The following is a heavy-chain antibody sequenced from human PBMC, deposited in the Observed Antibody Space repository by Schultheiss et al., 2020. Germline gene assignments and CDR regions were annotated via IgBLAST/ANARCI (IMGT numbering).Heavy chain of an antibody. CDR2: IYPGDSDT. V-gene: IGHV5-51*01. Sequence: GGSLRLSCKGSGYSFTSYWIGWVRQMPGKGLEWMGIIYPGDSDTRYSPSFQGQVTISADKSISTAYLQWSSLEASDTAMYYCARHGYTSGWYLNYYYYRMDVWGQGTTVTVSS. J-gene: IGHJ6*02. CDR1: GYSFTSYW. CDR3: ARHGYTSGWYLNYYYYRMDV. D-gene: IGHD6-19*01.